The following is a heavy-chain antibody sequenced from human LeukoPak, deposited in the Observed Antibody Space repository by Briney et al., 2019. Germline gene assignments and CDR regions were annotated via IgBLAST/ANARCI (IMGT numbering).Heavy chain of an antibody. V-gene: IGHV4-38-2*02. Sequence: SETLSLTCTVSDYSISNGYYWGWIRQPPGKGLEWIGSIYHSGSTYYNPSLKSRVTISVDTSKNQFSLKLSSVTAADTAVYYCARGHASNGCDYWGQGTLVTVSS. CDR3: ARGHASNGCDY. CDR2: IYHSGST. CDR1: DYSISNGYY. D-gene: IGHD6-19*01. J-gene: IGHJ4*02.